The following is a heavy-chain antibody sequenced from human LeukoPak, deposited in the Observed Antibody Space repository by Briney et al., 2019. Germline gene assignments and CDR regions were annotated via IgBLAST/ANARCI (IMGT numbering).Heavy chain of an antibody. CDR1: GFTFSTYS. J-gene: IGHJ4*02. V-gene: IGHV3-48*04. D-gene: IGHD1-7*01. CDR2: IGSSSTTI. CDR3: ARVTAGTTDY. Sequence: GGSLRLSCAASGFTFSTYSMNWVRQAPGKGLEWVSYIGSSSTTIYYADSVKGRFTISRDNAKNSLYLQMNSLRAEDTAVYYCARVTAGTTDYWGQGTLVTVSS.